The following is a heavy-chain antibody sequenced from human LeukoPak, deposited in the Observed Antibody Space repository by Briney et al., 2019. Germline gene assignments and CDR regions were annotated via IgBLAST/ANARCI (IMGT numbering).Heavy chain of an antibody. Sequence: PSETLSLTCTVSGGSISSYYWGWIRQPPGKGLEWIGSIYYSGSTYYNPSLKSRVTISVDTSKNQFSLKLSSVTAADTAVYYCARVSSSGGSVHFDYWGQGTLVTVSS. CDR3: ARVSSSGGSVHFDY. V-gene: IGHV4-39*07. CDR2: IYYSGST. D-gene: IGHD2-15*01. J-gene: IGHJ4*02. CDR1: GGSISSYY.